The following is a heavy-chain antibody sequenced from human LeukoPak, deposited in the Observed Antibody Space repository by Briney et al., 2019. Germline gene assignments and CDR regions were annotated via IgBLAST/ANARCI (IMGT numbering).Heavy chain of an antibody. CDR1: GGTFSSYA. CDR2: IIPIFGTA. V-gene: IGHV1-69*13. D-gene: IGHD1-14*01. CDR3: GRDFVDYRMGNYYYYMDV. Sequence: SVKGSCKASGGTFSSYAISWVRQAPGQGLEWMGGIIPIFGTANYAQKFQGRVTITADESTSTAYMVLSSLRSEDTAVYYCGRDFVDYRMGNYYYYMDVWGKGTTVTVSS. J-gene: IGHJ6*03.